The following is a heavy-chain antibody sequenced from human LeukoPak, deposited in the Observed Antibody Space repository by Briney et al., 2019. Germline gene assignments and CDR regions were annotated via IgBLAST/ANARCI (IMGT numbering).Heavy chain of an antibody. D-gene: IGHD3-10*02. CDR1: GYTFTGYY. CDR2: ISPNSGGT. J-gene: IGHJ6*03. CDR3: ARDFLGSYYYYYYMDV. Sequence: GASAKVSCKASGYTFTGYYMHWVRQAPGQGLEWMGRISPNSGGTNYAQKFQGRVTMTRDTSISTAYMELSRLRSDDTAVYYCARDFLGSYYYYYYMDVWGKGTTVTVSS. V-gene: IGHV1-2*06.